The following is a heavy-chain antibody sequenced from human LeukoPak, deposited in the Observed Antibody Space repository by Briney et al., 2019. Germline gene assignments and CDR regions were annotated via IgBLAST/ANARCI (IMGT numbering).Heavy chain of an antibody. CDR3: TTGPGNSGY. V-gene: IGHV3-15*01. CDR1: GFTLSSYA. D-gene: IGHD4-23*01. J-gene: IGHJ4*02. Sequence: GGSLRLSCAASGFTLSSYAMSWVRQAPGKGLEWVGRIKSTTVDATPEYAAPVRGRFTISRDDSKNTVYLQMSGLKSEDTALYYCTTGPGNSGYWGQGTLVTVSS. CDR2: IKSTTVDATP.